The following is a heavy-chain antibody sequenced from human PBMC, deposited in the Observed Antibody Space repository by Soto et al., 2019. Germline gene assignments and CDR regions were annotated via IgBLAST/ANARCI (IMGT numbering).Heavy chain of an antibody. D-gene: IGHD2-21*02. J-gene: IGHJ5*02. CDR1: GGSISSSSYY. CDR2: IYYSGST. V-gene: IGHV4-39*01. Sequence: SETLSLTCTVSGGSISSSSYYWGWIRQPPGKGLEWIGSIYYSGSTYYNPSLKSRVTISVDTSKNQFSLKLSSVTAADTAVYYCARVVVDTYYYCGGDCYENWFDPWGQGTLVTVSS. CDR3: ARVVVDTYYYCGGDCYENWFDP.